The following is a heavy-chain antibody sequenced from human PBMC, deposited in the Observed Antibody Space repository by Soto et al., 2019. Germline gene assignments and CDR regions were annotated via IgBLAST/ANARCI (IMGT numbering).Heavy chain of an antibody. J-gene: IGHJ4*02. V-gene: IGHV3-48*01. CDR1: GFTFSSYS. CDR2: ISSSSSTI. Sequence: GGSLRLSCAASGFTFSSYSMNWVRQAPGKGLEWVSYISSSSSTIYYADSVKGRFTISRDNAKNSLYLQMNSLRAEDTAVYYCARDRWPPLISPWDFSVPLSNCSGGSCYDLYFDYWGQGTLVTVSS. CDR3: ARDRWPPLISPWDFSVPLSNCSGGSCYDLYFDY. D-gene: IGHD2-15*01.